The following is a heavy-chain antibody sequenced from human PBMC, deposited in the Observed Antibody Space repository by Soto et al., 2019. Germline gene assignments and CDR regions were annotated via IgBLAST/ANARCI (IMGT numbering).Heavy chain of an antibody. D-gene: IGHD2-15*01. CDR2: ISPYNGNT. Sequence: QVQLVQSGAEVKKPGASVKVSCKASGYTFTSFGITWVRQAPGQGLEWMGWISPYNGNTNYVQKFQDRVTMTTDTSTSTAYMELRSLRSDDTAVYYCARGGLGYCSGGSCPQNWFDPWGQGTLVTVSP. V-gene: IGHV1-18*01. CDR1: GYTFTSFG. CDR3: ARGGLGYCSGGSCPQNWFDP. J-gene: IGHJ5*02.